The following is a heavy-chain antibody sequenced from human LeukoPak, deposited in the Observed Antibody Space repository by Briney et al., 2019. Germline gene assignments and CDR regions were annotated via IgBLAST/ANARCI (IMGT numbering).Heavy chain of an antibody. D-gene: IGHD2-2*02. CDR1: GFTFSTYG. J-gene: IGHJ4*02. CDR3: AKARRYCSSTSCYTGFDY. V-gene: IGHV3-30*02. Sequence: GGSLRLSCAASGFTFSTYGMHWVRQAPGKGLEWVAFIRYDGSNKYYADSVKGRFTISRDNSKNTLYLQMNSLRAEDTAMYYCAKARRYCSSTSCYTGFDYWGQGTLVTVSS. CDR2: IRYDGSNK.